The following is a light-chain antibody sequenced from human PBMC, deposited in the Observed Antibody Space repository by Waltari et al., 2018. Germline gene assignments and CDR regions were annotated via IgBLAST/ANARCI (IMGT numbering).Light chain of an antibody. CDR2: RRD. CDR1: ASNIGGNL. CDR3: ASWDDSLNGHWV. J-gene: IGLJ3*02. Sequence: QSVLTQPPSASGTPGQRVTIPCSGSASNIGGNLVNWYQQLPGKAPKLLIYRRDQRPSGVPDRFSGSKTGTSASLAISGLQSDDEADYFCASWDDSLNGHWVFGGGTKVTVL. V-gene: IGLV1-44*01.